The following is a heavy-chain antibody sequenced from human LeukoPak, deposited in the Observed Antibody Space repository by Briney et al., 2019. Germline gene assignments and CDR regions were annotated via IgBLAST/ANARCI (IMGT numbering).Heavy chain of an antibody. V-gene: IGHV1-69*04. CDR2: IIPILGIA. J-gene: IGHJ3*02. Sequence: SVKVSCKASGGTFSSYTISWVRQAPGQGLEWMGRIIPILGIANYAQKFQGRVTITADKSTSTAYLELSSLRSEDTAVYYCARDADYYYDSSGNGAFDIWGQGTMVTVSS. CDR1: GGTFSSYT. CDR3: ARDADYYYDSSGNGAFDI. D-gene: IGHD3-22*01.